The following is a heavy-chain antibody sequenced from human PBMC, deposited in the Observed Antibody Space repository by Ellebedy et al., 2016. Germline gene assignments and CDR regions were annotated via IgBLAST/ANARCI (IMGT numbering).Heavy chain of an antibody. V-gene: IGHV1-69*13. CDR3: ARGVAPALYSSSSSGEYYMDV. CDR2: IIPLFDIT. CDR1: GGAFSSYA. D-gene: IGHD6-6*01. Sequence: SVKVSCXASGGAFSSYAVSWVRQAPGQGLEWMGGIIPLFDITNYAQKFQGRVTTAADESTRTVYMESSSLRSEDTAVYYCARGVAPALYSSSSSGEYYMDVWGKGTTVTVSS. J-gene: IGHJ6*03.